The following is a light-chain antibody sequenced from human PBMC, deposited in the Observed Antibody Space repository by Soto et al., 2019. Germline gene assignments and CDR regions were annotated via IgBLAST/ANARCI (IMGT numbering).Light chain of an antibody. Sequence: QSALTQPASVSGSPGQSITISCTGTSNDVGCYNYVSWYQQHPGKAPKLMISEVTNRPSGVSNRFSGSKSGNADSLTISGLQAEDEADYYWSSYTASSVWMFGGGTKLTV. J-gene: IGLJ3*02. CDR3: SSYTASSVWM. CDR2: EVT. V-gene: IGLV2-14*01. CDR1: SNDVGCYNY.